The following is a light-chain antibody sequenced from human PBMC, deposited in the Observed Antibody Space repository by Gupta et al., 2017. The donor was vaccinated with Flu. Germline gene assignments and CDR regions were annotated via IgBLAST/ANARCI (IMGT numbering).Light chain of an antibody. J-gene: IGKJ4*01. V-gene: IGKV1-33*01. CDR2: DAS. Sequence: DIQMTQSPSSLSASVGDRVTITCQASQDTRNFLNWYQQKPGKAPKVVIYDASSLETGVPSRFSGSGYGTDFTLTISSLQPEDIGTYYCQQYHNIPLTFGGGTKVEIK. CDR1: QDTRNF. CDR3: QQYHNIPLT.